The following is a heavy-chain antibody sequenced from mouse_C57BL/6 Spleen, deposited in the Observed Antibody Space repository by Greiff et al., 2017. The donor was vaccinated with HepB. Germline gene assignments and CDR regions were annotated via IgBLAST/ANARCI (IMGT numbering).Heavy chain of an antibody. CDR3: ARTSSGYEAMDY. J-gene: IGHJ4*01. CDR1: GFTFSDYY. Sequence: EVMLVESGGGLVQPGGSLKLSCAASGFTFSDYYMYWVRQTPEKRLEWVAYISNGGGSTYYPDTVKGRFTISRDNAKNTLYLQMSRLKSEDTAMYYCARTSSGYEAMDYWGQGTSVTVSS. CDR2: ISNGGGST. D-gene: IGHD3-2*02. V-gene: IGHV5-12*01.